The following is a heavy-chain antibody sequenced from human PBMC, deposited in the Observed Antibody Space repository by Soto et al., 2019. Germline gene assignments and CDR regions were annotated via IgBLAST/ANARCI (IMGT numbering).Heavy chain of an antibody. J-gene: IGHJ4*02. CDR1: GGYITSDSYY. CDR2: IYFSGST. V-gene: IGHV4-39*01. CDR3: ARHLSESGYDLNY. D-gene: IGHD5-12*01. Sequence: SETLPLTCTVSGGYITSDSYYWAWIRQPPGKGLEWIGSIYFSGSTYYNSALKSRLAISIDMSKNQFSLNLRSVTDADTAVYYCARHLSESGYDLNYWGQGTPVTVSS.